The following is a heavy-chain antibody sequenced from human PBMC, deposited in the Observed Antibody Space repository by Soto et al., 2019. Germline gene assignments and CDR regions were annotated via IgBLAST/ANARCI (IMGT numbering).Heavy chain of an antibody. CDR1: GFTFSSYA. CDR3: AKAWYDFWSGYYSPFDY. J-gene: IGHJ4*02. CDR2: ISGSGGST. V-gene: IGHV3-23*01. D-gene: IGHD3-3*01. Sequence: GESLKISCAASGFTFSSYAMSWVRQAPGKGLEWVSAISGSGGSTYYADSVKGRFTISRDNSKNTLYLQMNSLRAEDTAVYYCAKAWYDFWSGYYSPFDYWGQGTLVTVSS.